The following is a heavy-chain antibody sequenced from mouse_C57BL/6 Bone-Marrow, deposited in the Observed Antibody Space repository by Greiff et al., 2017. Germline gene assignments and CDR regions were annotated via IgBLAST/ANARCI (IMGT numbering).Heavy chain of an antibody. CDR3: ERLYDYERGAY. D-gene: IGHD2-4*01. CDR1: EYEFPSHD. J-gene: IGHJ3*01. Sequence: EVMLVESGGGLVQPGESLKLSCESNEYEFPSHDMSWVRTTPETRLELVAAINSDGGSTYYPDTMERRFIISRDNTKKTLYLQISSVRSEDTAMYYCERLYDYERGAYWGQGTLVTVSA. CDR2: INSDGGST. V-gene: IGHV5-2*03.